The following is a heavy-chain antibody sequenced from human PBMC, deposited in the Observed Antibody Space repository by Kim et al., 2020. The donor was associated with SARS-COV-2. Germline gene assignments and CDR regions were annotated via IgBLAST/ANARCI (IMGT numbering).Heavy chain of an antibody. D-gene: IGHD1-26*01. Sequence: GGSLRLSCAASGFMFSSHAMTWVRQAPGKGLERVAIISAGGHSIYYADSVKGRFTVSRDNSKNTLYLQMNSLRAEDTALYFCAKDQSGDYYYYSGMDVGG. J-gene: IGHJ6*01. CDR3: AKDQSGDYYYYSGMDV. CDR2: ISAGGHSI. V-gene: IGHV3-23*01. CDR1: GFMFSSHA.